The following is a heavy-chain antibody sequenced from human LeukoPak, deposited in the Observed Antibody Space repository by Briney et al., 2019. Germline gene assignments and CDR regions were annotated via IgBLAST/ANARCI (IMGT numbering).Heavy chain of an antibody. J-gene: IGHJ4*02. V-gene: IGHV4-39*01. Sequence: PSETLSLTCTVSGGSISSSSYHWGWIRQPPGKGLEWIGSIYYSGTTYYNPSFKSRVTISVDTSKNQFSLKLSSVTAADTAVYYCARLQDLPYSGSYHFDYWGQGTLVTVSS. CDR1: GGSISSSSYH. CDR2: IYYSGTT. CDR3: ARLQDLPYSGSYHFDY. D-gene: IGHD1-26*01.